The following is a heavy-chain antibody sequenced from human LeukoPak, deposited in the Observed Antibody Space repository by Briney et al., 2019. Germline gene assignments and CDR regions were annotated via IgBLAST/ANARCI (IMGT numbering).Heavy chain of an antibody. J-gene: IGHJ4*02. CDR1: GFTFSSYR. CDR2: ISSSTI. D-gene: IGHD6-13*01. V-gene: IGHV3-48*02. Sequence: GGSLRLSCAASGFTFSSYRMNWVRQAPGKGLEWVSYISSSTIYYADSVKGRFTISRDNAKNSLYLQMNSLGDEDTAVYYCARGYSSSLDYWGQGTLVTVSS. CDR3: ARGYSSSLDY.